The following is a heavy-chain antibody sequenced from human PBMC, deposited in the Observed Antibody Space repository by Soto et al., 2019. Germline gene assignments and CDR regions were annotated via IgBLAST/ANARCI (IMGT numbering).Heavy chain of an antibody. V-gene: IGHV4-4*07. Sequence: QVQLQESGPGLVKPSETLSLTCTVSGASISNAYWRWIRQAAGKRLEWIGRIHSSGTFNYNPSLKSRVSISRDMSKNQISLKLSSVTAADTAVYYCARDNIVSKGYGMDVWGQGTTVTVSS. CDR2: IHSSGTF. CDR3: ARDNIVSKGYGMDV. CDR1: GASISNAY. J-gene: IGHJ6*02. D-gene: IGHD5-12*01.